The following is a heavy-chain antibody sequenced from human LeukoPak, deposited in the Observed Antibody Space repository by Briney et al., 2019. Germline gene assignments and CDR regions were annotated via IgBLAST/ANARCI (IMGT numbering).Heavy chain of an antibody. CDR3: AFVGIAVAGNWFDP. V-gene: IGHV1-69*04. D-gene: IGHD6-19*01. CDR1: GGTFSSYA. J-gene: IGHJ5*02. CDR2: IIPILGIA. Sequence: SVKVSCKASGGTFSSYAISWVRQAPGQGLEWMGRIIPILGIANYAQKFQGRVTITADKSTSTAYMELRSLRSDDTAVYYCAFVGIAVAGNWFDPWGQGTLVTVSS.